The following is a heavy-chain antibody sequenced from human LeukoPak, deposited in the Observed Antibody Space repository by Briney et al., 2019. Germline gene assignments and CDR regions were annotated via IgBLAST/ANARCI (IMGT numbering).Heavy chain of an antibody. D-gene: IGHD5-18*01. J-gene: IGHJ4*02. V-gene: IGHV4-30-2*01. Sequence: SQTLSLTCAVSGGSISSGGYSWSWIRQPPGKGLEWVGYIYHSGSTYYNPSLKRRVTISVDRSKNQFSLKLSSVTAADTAVYYCASQGVGYSYSYSDYWGQGTLVTVSS. CDR3: ASQGVGYSYSYSDY. CDR2: IYHSGST. CDR1: GGSISSGGYS.